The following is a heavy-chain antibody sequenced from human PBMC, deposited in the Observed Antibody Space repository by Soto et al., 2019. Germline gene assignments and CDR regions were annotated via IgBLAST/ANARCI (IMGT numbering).Heavy chain of an antibody. J-gene: IGHJ5*02. V-gene: IGHV1-3*05. Sequence: QVQLVQSGAEEKKPGASVKVSCKASGYTFTSHAMHWVRQAPGQRLEWMGWINAGNGNTKYSQKFQGRVTITTATAXXTAYMELSSLRSEDTAVYYCARDGIAAAGTSWFDPWGQGTLVTVSS. CDR3: ARDGIAAAGTSWFDP. CDR2: INAGNGNT. CDR1: GYTFTSHA. D-gene: IGHD6-13*01.